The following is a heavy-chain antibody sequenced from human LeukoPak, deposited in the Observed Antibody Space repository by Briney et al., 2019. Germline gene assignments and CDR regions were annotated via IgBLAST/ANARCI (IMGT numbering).Heavy chain of an antibody. V-gene: IGHV1-8*01. Sequence: ASVKVSCKASGYTFTSYDINWVRQATGQGLEWMGWTNPNSGNTGYAQKFQGRVTMTRNTSISTAYMELSSLRSEDTAVYDCARTDYGDYEGSYYYYGMDVWGKGTTVTVSS. J-gene: IGHJ6*04. D-gene: IGHD4-17*01. CDR3: ARTDYGDYEGSYYYYGMDV. CDR1: GYTFTSYD. CDR2: TNPNSGNT.